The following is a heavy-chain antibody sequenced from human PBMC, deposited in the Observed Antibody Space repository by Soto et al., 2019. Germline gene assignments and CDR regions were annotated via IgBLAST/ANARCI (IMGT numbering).Heavy chain of an antibody. V-gene: IGHV4-61*01. J-gene: IGHJ6*02. CDR2: VYYSGNT. D-gene: IGHD1-1*01. CDR3: ASDPGLEPHYYYGMDV. CDR1: GGSVRSGRYY. Sequence: QVQLQESGPGLVRPSETLSLTCTVSGGSVRSGRYYWGWIRQPPGKGLEWIGYVYYSGNTNYNPSLKSRATISIDTFNDQFFLKLTSVTAADTAKYYGASDPGLEPHYYYGMDVWGQGTTVTVSS.